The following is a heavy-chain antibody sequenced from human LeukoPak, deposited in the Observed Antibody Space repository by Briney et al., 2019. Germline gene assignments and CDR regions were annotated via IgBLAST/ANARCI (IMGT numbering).Heavy chain of an antibody. Sequence: SETLSLTCAVYGGSFSIYYWSWIRQPPGKGLEWLGEINHSGSTNYNPSLKSRVTISVDTSKNQFSLKLSSVTAADTAVYYCARTARRYTNSWYRQYYFDYWGQGTLVTVSS. D-gene: IGHD6-13*01. CDR2: INHSGST. J-gene: IGHJ4*02. CDR3: ARTARRYTNSWYRQYYFDY. V-gene: IGHV4-34*01. CDR1: GGSFSIYY.